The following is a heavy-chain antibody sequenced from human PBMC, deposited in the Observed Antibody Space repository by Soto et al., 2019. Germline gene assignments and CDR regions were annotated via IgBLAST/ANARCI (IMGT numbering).Heavy chain of an antibody. J-gene: IGHJ4*02. V-gene: IGHV4-39*01. CDR1: GGSISSSSYY. CDR2: IYYSGST. CDR3: ARRRSSGWYFIDY. Sequence: SETLSLTCTVSGGSISSSSYYWGWIRQPPGKGLEGIGSIYYSGSTYYNPSLKSRVTISVDTSKNQFSLKLSSVTAADTAVYYCARRRSSGWYFIDYWGQGTLVTVSS. D-gene: IGHD6-19*01.